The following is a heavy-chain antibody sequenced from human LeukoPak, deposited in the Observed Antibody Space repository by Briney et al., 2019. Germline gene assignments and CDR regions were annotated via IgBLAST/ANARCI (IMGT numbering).Heavy chain of an antibody. CDR3: ASYISGWGYYFDY. V-gene: IGHV1-2*02. D-gene: IGHD6-19*01. CDR2: INPNSGGT. J-gene: IGHJ4*02. Sequence: GASVKVSFKASGYTFTGYYMHWVRQAPGRGLEWMGWINPNSGGTNYAQKFQGRVTMTRDTSISTAYMELSRLRSDDTAVYYCASYISGWGYYFDYWGQGTLVTVSS. CDR1: GYTFTGYY.